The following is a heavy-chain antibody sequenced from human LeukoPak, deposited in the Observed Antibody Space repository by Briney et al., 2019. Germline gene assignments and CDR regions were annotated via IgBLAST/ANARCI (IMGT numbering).Heavy chain of an antibody. CDR2: INSDGSST. D-gene: IGHD3-22*01. J-gene: IGHJ4*02. CDR1: GFTFSRYW. CDR3: ARGYYYDSSGPEDY. Sequence: GGSLRLSCAASGFTFSRYWMHWVRQAPGKGLVWVSRINSDGSSTSYADSVKGRFTISRDNAKNTLYLQMNSLRAEDRAVYYCARGYYYDSSGPEDYWGQGTLVTVSS. V-gene: IGHV3-74*01.